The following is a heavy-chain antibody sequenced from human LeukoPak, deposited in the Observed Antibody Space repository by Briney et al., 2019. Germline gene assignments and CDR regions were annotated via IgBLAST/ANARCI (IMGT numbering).Heavy chain of an antibody. CDR1: GFSVSNNY. J-gene: IGHJ4*02. Sequence: PGGSLRLSCTASGFSVSNNYMSWVRQAPGKGLEHLSVIYVGGNSNYADSVKGRFAISRDNSKNTISLQMNSLRVEDTAVYYCVRDPIVGGNDWGQGTLVTVSS. D-gene: IGHD1-26*01. CDR2: IYVGGNS. CDR3: VRDPIVGGND. V-gene: IGHV3-66*01.